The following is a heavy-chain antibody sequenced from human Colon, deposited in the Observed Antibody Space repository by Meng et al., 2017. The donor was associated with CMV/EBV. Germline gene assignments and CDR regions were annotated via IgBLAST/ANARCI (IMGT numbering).Heavy chain of an antibody. V-gene: IGHV4-34*01. CDR3: AGGTYQAWEVLYF. CDR1: GGSFSSNY. CDR2: IHQSGIT. D-gene: IGHD3-10*01. Sequence: QLRHSLGGASLMKPPQTLSLTCFVSGGSFSSNYMRWIRQTPGKGLEWIGDIHQSGITNHNPSLKSRVTISIDTSKNQFSLKLSSVTAADTARYYCAGGTYQAWEVLYFWGQGTLVTVSS. J-gene: IGHJ4*02.